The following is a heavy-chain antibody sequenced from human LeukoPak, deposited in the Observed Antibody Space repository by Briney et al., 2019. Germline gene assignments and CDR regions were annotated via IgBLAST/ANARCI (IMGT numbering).Heavy chain of an antibody. CDR2: INSDGSST. V-gene: IGHV3-74*01. Sequence: GGSLRLSCAASGFTFSSYWMHWVRQAPGKGLMWVSRINSDGSSTSYADSVEGRFTISRDNAKNTLSLQMNSLSAEDTALYFCARELGVGVIGDAFDIWGQGTMVTVSS. CDR1: GFTFSSYW. J-gene: IGHJ3*02. CDR3: ARELGVGVIGDAFDI. D-gene: IGHD3-22*01.